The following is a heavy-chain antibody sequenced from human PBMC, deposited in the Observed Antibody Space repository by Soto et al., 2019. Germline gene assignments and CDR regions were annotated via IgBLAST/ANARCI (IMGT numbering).Heavy chain of an antibody. V-gene: IGHV3-23*01. CDR1: GFTFSSYA. J-gene: IGHJ4*02. CDR2: ISGSGGST. Sequence: EVQLLESGGALVQPGGSLRLSCTASGFTFSSYAMTWVRQAPGKGLEWVSVISGSGGSTYYAASVKVRFTISRDNSKNTLYLQMNSLRAEDTAAYYCAKGAHSGGWYVAYDYWGQGTLVTVSS. D-gene: IGHD6-19*01. CDR3: AKGAHSGGWYVAYDY.